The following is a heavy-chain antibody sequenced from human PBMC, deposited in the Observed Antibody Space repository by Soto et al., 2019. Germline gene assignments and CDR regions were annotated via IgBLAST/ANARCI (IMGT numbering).Heavy chain of an antibody. CDR3: AREKSTTGPEAPPYYYYGMDV. CDR2: IWYDGSNK. Sequence: PGGSLRLSCAASGFTFSSYGMHWVRQAPGKGLEWVAVIWYDGSNKYYADSVKGRFTISRDNSKNTLYLQMNSLRAEDTAVYYCAREKSTTGPEAPPYYYYGMDVWGQGTTVTVSS. D-gene: IGHD4-17*01. V-gene: IGHV3-33*01. J-gene: IGHJ6*02. CDR1: GFTFSSYG.